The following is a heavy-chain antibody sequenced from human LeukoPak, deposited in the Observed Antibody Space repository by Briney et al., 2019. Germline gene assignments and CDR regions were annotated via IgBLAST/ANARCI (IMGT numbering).Heavy chain of an antibody. CDR2: IYPGDPDT. Sequence: GESLKISCKGSGYSFSTYWIGWVRQMPGKGLEWMGIIYPGDPDTRYSPSFQGQVTISADKSISTAYLQWSSLKASDTAMYYCARVPYSYGYQGAFDIWGQGTMVTVSS. V-gene: IGHV5-51*01. J-gene: IGHJ3*02. D-gene: IGHD5-18*01. CDR1: GYSFSTYW. CDR3: ARVPYSYGYQGAFDI.